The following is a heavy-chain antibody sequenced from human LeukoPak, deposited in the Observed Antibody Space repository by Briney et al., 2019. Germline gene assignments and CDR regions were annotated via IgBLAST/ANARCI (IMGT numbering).Heavy chain of an antibody. CDR3: ARLAAAENAFDI. CDR2: MNPKSGNT. Sequence: ASVKVSCESSGYTFTSYDINWVRQAAGQGPEWMGWMNPKSGNTGYAQKFQGRVTMTRDTSISTAYMELSSLRSEDTAVYYCARLAAAENAFDIWGQGTMVTVSS. D-gene: IGHD6-13*01. CDR1: GYTFTSYD. V-gene: IGHV1-8*01. J-gene: IGHJ3*02.